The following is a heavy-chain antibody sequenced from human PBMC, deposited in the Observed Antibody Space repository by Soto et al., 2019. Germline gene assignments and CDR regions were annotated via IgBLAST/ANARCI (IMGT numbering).Heavy chain of an antibody. CDR2: IYYSGST. J-gene: IGHJ4*02. V-gene: IGHV4-39*01. CDR3: ARQRTSVVTQAYFDS. D-gene: IGHD2-21*02. Sequence: PSETLSLTCTVTGDSINNRSYYWGWIRQPPGKGLEWIGSIYYSGSTYNNPSLKSRVSMSVDTSKNQFSLKLRSVTAADTALYYCARQRTSVVTQAYFDSWGQRSLVTVCS. CDR1: GDSINNRSYY.